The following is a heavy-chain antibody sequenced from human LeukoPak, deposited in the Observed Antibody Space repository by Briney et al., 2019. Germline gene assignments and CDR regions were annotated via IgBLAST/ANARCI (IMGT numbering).Heavy chain of an antibody. J-gene: IGHJ4*02. Sequence: GGSLRLSCAASGITVSSNYMSWVRQAPGKGLEWVSVIYSGGSTYYADSVKGRFTISRDNSKNTLYLQMNSLRAEDTAVYYCARSRSSTSLDYWGQGTLVTVSS. CDR1: GITVSSNY. V-gene: IGHV3-66*01. CDR3: ARSRSSTSLDY. D-gene: IGHD2/OR15-2a*01. CDR2: IYSGGST.